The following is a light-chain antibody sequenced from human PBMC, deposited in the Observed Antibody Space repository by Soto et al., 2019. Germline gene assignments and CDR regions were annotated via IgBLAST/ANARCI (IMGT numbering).Light chain of an antibody. J-gene: IGKJ1*01. V-gene: IGKV1-5*01. CDR1: QSLNSR. Sequence: DIQLTQSPSTLYASVGDRVTLTCRAAQSLNSRLAWYQHRPGKAPRLLIYDASTLESGVPSRFSGSGSGTEFTLTINNLQPDDLATYICQQYKSYSTFGRGTKVDIK. CDR2: DAS. CDR3: QQYKSYST.